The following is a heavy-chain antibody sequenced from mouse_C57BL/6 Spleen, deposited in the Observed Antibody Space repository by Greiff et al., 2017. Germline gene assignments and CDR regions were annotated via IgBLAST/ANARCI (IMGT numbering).Heavy chain of an antibody. V-gene: IGHV1-15*01. CDR2: IDPETGGT. CDR3: TREDYDGLAY. D-gene: IGHD2-4*01. Sequence: QVQLQQSGAELVRPGASVTLSCKASGYTFTDYEMHWVKQTPVHGLEWIGAIDPETGGTAYNQKFKGKAILTADKSSSTAYMELRSLTSEDSAVYYCTREDYDGLAYWGQGTLVTVSA. CDR1: GYTFTDYE. J-gene: IGHJ3*01.